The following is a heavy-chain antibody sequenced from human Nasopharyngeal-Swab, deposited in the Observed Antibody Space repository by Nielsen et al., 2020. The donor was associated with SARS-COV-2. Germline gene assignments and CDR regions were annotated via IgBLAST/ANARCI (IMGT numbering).Heavy chain of an antibody. D-gene: IGHD3-22*01. V-gene: IGHV3-48*03. CDR1: GFTFRSYE. J-gene: IGHJ3*02. Sequence: GESLKISCAASGFTFRSYEMNWVRQAPGKGLEWVSYISSSGSTIYYADSVKGRFTISRDNAKNSLYLQMNSLRAEDTAVYYCAREGENDSSGYFSDAFDIWGQGTMVTVSS. CDR2: ISSSGSTI. CDR3: AREGENDSSGYFSDAFDI.